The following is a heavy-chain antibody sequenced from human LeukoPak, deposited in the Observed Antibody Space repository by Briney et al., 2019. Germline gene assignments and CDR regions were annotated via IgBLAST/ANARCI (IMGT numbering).Heavy chain of an antibody. J-gene: IGHJ4*02. V-gene: IGHV3-23*01. CDR2: ISGSGGST. Sequence: GGSLRLSCAASGFTFSSYAVSWVRQAPGKGLEWVSAISGSGGSTYYADSVKGRFTISRDNSKNTLYLRMNSLRAEDTAVYYCAKDAAGSVYYYDSSGYYKKWGQGTLVTVSS. D-gene: IGHD3-22*01. CDR3: AKDAAGSVYYYDSSGYYKK. CDR1: GFTFSSYA.